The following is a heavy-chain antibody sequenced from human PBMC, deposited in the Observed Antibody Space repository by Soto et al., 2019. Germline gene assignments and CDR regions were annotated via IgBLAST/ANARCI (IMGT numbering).Heavy chain of an antibody. CDR1: GGTFSTFG. V-gene: IGHV1-69*13. CDR2: IIPFFGTA. CDR3: ARSAPMDAGDKYYYDF. J-gene: IGHJ4*02. Sequence: ASVKVSCKASGGTFSTFGISWVRQAPGQGLEWMGGIIPFFGTAKYSQKFEDRISITADESTNTVYMDLRSLTSEDTAIYYCARSAPMDAGDKYYYDFWGQGALVT. D-gene: IGHD3-16*01.